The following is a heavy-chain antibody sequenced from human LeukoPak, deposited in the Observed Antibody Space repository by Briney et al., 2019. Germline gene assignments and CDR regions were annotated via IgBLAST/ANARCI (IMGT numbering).Heavy chain of an antibody. J-gene: IGHJ4*02. CDR2: ISYDGSNK. CDR1: GFTFSSYA. Sequence: GGSLRLSCAASGFTFSSYAMHWVRQAPGKGLEWVAVISYDGSNKYYADSVKGRFTISRDNAKNTLYLQMNSLRAEDTAVYYCARALSGYSSSWGQGTLVTVSS. CDR3: ARALSGYSSS. V-gene: IGHV3-30*04. D-gene: IGHD3-22*01.